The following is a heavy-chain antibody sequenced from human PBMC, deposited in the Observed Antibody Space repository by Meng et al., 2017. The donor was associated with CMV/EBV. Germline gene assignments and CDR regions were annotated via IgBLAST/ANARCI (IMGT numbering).Heavy chain of an antibody. Sequence: SETLSLTCTVSGGSISSYYWSWIRQPPGKGLEWIGYIYYSGSTNYNPSLKSRVTILVDTSKNQFSLKLSSVTAADTAVYYCARYNWNFDYYYGMDVWGQGTTVTVSS. V-gene: IGHV4-59*01. CDR1: GGSISSYY. J-gene: IGHJ6*02. D-gene: IGHD1-7*01. CDR3: ARYNWNFDYYYGMDV. CDR2: IYYSGST.